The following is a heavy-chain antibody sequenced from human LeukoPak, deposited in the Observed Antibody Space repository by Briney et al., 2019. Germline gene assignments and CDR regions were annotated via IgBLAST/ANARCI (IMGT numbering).Heavy chain of an antibody. CDR1: GFTLEDYA. D-gene: IGHD3/OR15-3a*01. CDR3: AKNNGRHLDYLGV. V-gene: IGHV3-9*01. Sequence: GRSLRLSCAASGFTLEDYAMHSVRQAPGKGVEWVSRISWNSSSIGYADSVKGRFTISRDNAKNSLYLQMNSERAEDTALYYCAKNNGRHLDYLGVWGKGTTVTVSS. CDR2: ISWNSSSI. J-gene: IGHJ6*03.